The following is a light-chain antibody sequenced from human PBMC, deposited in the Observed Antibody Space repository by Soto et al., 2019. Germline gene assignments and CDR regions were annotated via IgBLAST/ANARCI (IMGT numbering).Light chain of an antibody. Sequence: QSVLTQPASVSGSPGQSIAISCSGTISDVGGYNYVSWYQQHPGRAPKLLIYEVSYRPSGVSNRFSASKSGNTASLTISGLQAEDEADYYCSSYTSSSTLLFGTGTKLTVL. CDR1: ISDVGGYNY. J-gene: IGLJ1*01. CDR2: EVS. CDR3: SSYTSSSTLL. V-gene: IGLV2-14*01.